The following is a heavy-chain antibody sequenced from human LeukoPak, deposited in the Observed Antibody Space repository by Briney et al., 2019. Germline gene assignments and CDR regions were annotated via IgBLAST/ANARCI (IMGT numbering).Heavy chain of an antibody. CDR3: AREVNGWSTDYFDY. D-gene: IGHD6-19*01. V-gene: IGHV5-51*01. J-gene: IGHJ4*02. Sequence: GESLKISCKGSGYSFTSYWTGWVRPIPGKGLEWMGIIYPGDSDTRYSPSFQGQVTISADKSISTAYLPWSSLQASDTAMYYCAREVNGWSTDYFDYWGQGTLVTVSS. CDR2: IYPGDSDT. CDR1: GYSFTSYW.